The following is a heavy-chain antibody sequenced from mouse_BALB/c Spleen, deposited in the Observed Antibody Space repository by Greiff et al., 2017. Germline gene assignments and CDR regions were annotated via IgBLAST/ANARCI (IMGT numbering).Heavy chain of an antibody. CDR1: GYTFTSYW. CDR2: INPSTGYT. D-gene: IGHD1-1*01. V-gene: IGHV1-7*01. CDR3: ARRRYYYGSSTYWCFDV. J-gene: IGHJ1*01. Sequence: VQLQQSGAELAKPGASVKMSCKASGYTFTSYWMHWVNQRPGQGLEWIGYINPSTGYTEYNQKFKDKAKLNADKSSSTAYMQLSSLTSEDSAVYYCARRRYYYGSSTYWCFDVWGAGTTVTVSS.